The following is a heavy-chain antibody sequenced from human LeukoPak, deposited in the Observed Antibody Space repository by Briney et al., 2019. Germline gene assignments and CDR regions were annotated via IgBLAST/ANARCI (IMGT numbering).Heavy chain of an antibody. D-gene: IGHD6-19*01. CDR2: INNSVST. CDR3: ARSFRYSTVAGRASFDP. V-gene: IGHV4-34*01. Sequence: PSESLSLTCPVYGGSFSGYYWSWIRQLPGNGLEWIGEINNSVSTNYYPSIKSRVITSVDTSKNQFSLKLSSVTAADTAVYYCARSFRYSTVAGRASFDPWGQGTLVTVSS. J-gene: IGHJ5*02. CDR1: GGSFSGYY.